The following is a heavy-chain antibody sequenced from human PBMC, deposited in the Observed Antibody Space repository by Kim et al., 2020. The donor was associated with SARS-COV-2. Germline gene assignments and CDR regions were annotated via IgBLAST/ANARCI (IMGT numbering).Heavy chain of an antibody. CDR2: IYYSGST. V-gene: IGHV4-39*07. CDR1: GGSISSSSYY. Sequence: SETLSLTCTVSGGSISSSSYYWGWIRQPPGKGLEWIGSIYYSGSTYYNPSLKSRVTISVDTSKNQFSLKLSSVTAADTAVYYCARDYMEFMVRGDNWFDPWGQGTLVTVSS. D-gene: IGHD3-10*01. J-gene: IGHJ5*02. CDR3: ARDYMEFMVRGDNWFDP.